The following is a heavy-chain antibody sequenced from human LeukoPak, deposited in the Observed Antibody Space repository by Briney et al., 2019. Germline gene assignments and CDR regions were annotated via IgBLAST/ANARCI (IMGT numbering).Heavy chain of an antibody. CDR1: GYTFIRNA. D-gene: IGHD3-16*02. J-gene: IGHJ4*02. CDR3: ARDSPLSPYDY. V-gene: IGHV1-3*01. CDR2: INVGNGKT. Sequence: VASVKVSCKASGYTFIRNAMHWVRQAPGQRLEWMGWINVGNGKTKYSQKFQGRVTITRDTSASTAYMEVSSLRSEDTAVYYCARDSPLSPYDYWGQGTLVTVSS.